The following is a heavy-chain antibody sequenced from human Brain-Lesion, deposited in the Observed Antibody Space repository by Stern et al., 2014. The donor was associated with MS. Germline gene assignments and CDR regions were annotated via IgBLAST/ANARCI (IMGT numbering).Heavy chain of an antibody. CDR2: FNPNNGGK. Sequence: VQLVESGAEVKKPGASVKVSCKTSGYIFTGYYIHWVRQAPGQGLEWMAWFNPNNGGKKYAQKFQGRVTMSRDTSISTAYVELSSLTSDDTAVYYCARDQRGITIFGVVTDYYYLGMDVWGQGTTVTVSS. V-gene: IGHV1-2*02. J-gene: IGHJ6*02. CDR1: GYIFTGYY. D-gene: IGHD3-3*01. CDR3: ARDQRGITIFGVVTDYYYLGMDV.